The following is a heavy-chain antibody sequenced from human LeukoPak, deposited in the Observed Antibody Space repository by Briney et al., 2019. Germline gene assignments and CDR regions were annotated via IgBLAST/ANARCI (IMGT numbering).Heavy chain of an antibody. J-gene: IGHJ4*02. Sequence: GGSLRLSCAASGFTFSSYAMSWVRQAPGKGLEWVSAISGSGGSTYYADSVKGRFTISRDNSKNTLYLQMNSLRAEDTAVYYCAKDVESDTSVGCYFDYWGQGTLVTVSS. D-gene: IGHD2-2*01. CDR2: ISGSGGST. V-gene: IGHV3-23*01. CDR1: GFTFSSYA. CDR3: AKDVESDTSVGCYFDY.